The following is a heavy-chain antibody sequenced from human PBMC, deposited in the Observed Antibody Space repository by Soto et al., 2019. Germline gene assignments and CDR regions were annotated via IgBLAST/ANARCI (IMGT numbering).Heavy chain of an antibody. J-gene: IGHJ4*01. CDR2: VSYHGTVK. CDR1: GFTFSTYG. V-gene: IGHV3-30*18. Sequence: PGGSLRLSCAASGFTFSTYGMIWVRQAPGKGLEWVAVVSYHGTVKFYADSLKARFTISRDNSKNTLYLQMNNLRTEDSAVYYCAKASAVITSRFFDYWGHGTLVTVSS. D-gene: IGHD3-16*02. CDR3: AKASAVITSRFFDY.